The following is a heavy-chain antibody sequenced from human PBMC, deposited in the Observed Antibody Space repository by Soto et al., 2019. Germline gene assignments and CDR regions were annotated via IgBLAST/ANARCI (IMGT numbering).Heavy chain of an antibody. CDR3: ASGDTAMSYYFDF. CDR2: INPNSGGT. Sequence: ASVKVSCKASGYTFTGYYMPWVRQAPGQGLEWMGWINPNSGGTNYAQKFQGRVTMTRDTSISTAYMELSRLRSDDTAVYYCASGDTAMSYYFDFWGQGTLVTVSS. J-gene: IGHJ4*02. CDR1: GYTFTGYY. V-gene: IGHV1-2*02. D-gene: IGHD5-18*01.